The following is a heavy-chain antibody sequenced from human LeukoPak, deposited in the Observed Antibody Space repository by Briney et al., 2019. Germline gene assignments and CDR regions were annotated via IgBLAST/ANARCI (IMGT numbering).Heavy chain of an antibody. Sequence: GGSLRLSCAASGFTVSSNYMSWVRQAPGKGLEWVSVIYSGGSTCYADPVKGRFTISRDNSKNTLYLQMNSLRAEDTAVYYCASRTMVRGVIIPYYFDYWGQGTLVTVSS. CDR3: ASRTMVRGVIIPYYFDY. V-gene: IGHV3-66*01. J-gene: IGHJ4*02. CDR1: GFTVSSNY. CDR2: IYSGGST. D-gene: IGHD3-10*01.